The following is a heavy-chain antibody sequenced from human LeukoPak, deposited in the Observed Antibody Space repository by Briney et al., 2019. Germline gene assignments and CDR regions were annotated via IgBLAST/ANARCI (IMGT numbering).Heavy chain of an antibody. CDR2: ISGNGDIT. CDR3: ARDQREVTIDY. D-gene: IGHD4-23*01. CDR1: RFTFNTYA. V-gene: IGHV3-23*01. J-gene: IGHJ4*02. Sequence: GGSLRLSCAASRFTFNTYAVNWVRQAPGKGLEWVSAISGNGDITYYADSVRGRFTISRDNSKNTLYLQMNSLRAEDTAVYYCARDQREVTIDYWGQGTLVTVSS.